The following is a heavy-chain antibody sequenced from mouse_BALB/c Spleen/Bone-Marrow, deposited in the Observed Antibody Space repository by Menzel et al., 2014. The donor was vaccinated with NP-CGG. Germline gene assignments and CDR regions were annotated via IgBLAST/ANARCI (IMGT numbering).Heavy chain of an antibody. D-gene: IGHD2-14*01. CDR1: GFNIIDTY. J-gene: IGHJ2*01. CDR2: IDPANGNT. CDR3: ARYRLGTFFDY. Sequence: VQLQQPGPELVKPGASVKLSCTASGFNIIDTYMHWVKQRPEQGLEWIGRIDPANGNTKYYSKFQGKATITADTSSNTAYLRLSSLTSEDTAVYCCARYRLGTFFDYWGQGTTLTVSS. V-gene: IGHV14-3*02.